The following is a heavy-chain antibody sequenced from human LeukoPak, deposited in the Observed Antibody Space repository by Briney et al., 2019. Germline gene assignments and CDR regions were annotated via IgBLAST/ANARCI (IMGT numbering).Heavy chain of an antibody. CDR2: ISYDGSNK. CDR3: ASPNYYDSSGYNDNFDY. V-gene: IGHV3-30-3*02. Sequence: PGRSLRLSCAASGFTFSSYAMHWVRQAPGKGLEWVAVISYDGSNKYYADSVKGRFTISRDNSKNTLYLQMNSLRAEDTAVYYCASPNYYDSSGYNDNFDYWGQGTLVTVSS. D-gene: IGHD3-22*01. J-gene: IGHJ4*02. CDR1: GFTFSSYA.